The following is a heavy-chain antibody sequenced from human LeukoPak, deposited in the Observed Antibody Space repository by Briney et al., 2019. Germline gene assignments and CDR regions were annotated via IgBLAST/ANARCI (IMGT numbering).Heavy chain of an antibody. V-gene: IGHV3-74*03. D-gene: IGHD3/OR15-3a*01. CDR1: GFTFSSHW. J-gene: IGHJ4*02. CDR2: INGDGSNT. CDR3: ARRRDFIDY. Sequence: GGSLRLSCAASGFTFSSHWMHWVRQAPGKGLVWVSRINGDGSNTTYADSVKGRFTISRDNAKNSLYLQMNSLRAEDTAVYYCARRRDFIDYWGQGTLVTVSS.